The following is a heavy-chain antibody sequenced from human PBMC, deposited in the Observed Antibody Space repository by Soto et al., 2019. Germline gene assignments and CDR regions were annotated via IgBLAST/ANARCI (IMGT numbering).Heavy chain of an antibody. CDR1: GGSISSSY. Sequence: QMHLQESGPGLVKPSETLSLTCTVSGGSISSSYWSWIRQPPGKGLEWLAYIYDDGSANYNPSLKSQATISLDMSKNQFSLKLTSVTAADTAVYYCATDKYCSGGSCRKNWFDPWGQGTLVTVSS. D-gene: IGHD2-15*01. J-gene: IGHJ5*02. V-gene: IGHV4-59*01. CDR2: IYDDGSA. CDR3: ATDKYCSGGSCRKNWFDP.